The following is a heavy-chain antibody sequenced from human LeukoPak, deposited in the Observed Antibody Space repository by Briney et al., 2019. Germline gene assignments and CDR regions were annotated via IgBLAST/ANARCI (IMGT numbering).Heavy chain of an antibody. CDR1: GGSISSSSYY. V-gene: IGHV4-39*07. Sequence: PSETLSLTCTVSGGSISSSSYYWGWIRQPPGKGLVWIGSIYYSGSTYYNPSLKSRVTISVDTSKNQFSLKLSSVTAADTAVYYCARDYSSSSLGYYYYYMDVWGKGTTVTVSS. CDR2: IYYSGST. CDR3: ARDYSSSSLGYYYYYMDV. J-gene: IGHJ6*03. D-gene: IGHD6-6*01.